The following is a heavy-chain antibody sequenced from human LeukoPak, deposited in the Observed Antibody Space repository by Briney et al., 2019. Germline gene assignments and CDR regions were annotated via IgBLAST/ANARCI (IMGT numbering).Heavy chain of an antibody. V-gene: IGHV3-21*01. Sequence: GGSLRLSCAASGFTFSSYNMNWVRQAPGKGLEWVSSISSSSSYIYYADSLKGRFTISRDNTKNSLYLQMNSLRADDTAIYYCAGDSGYDLLKYWGQGTLVTVSS. CDR3: AGDSGYDLLKY. CDR2: ISSSSSYI. CDR1: GFTFSSYN. J-gene: IGHJ4*02. D-gene: IGHD5-12*01.